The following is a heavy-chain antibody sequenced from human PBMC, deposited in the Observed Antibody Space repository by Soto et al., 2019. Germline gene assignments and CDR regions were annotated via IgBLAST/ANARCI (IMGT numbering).Heavy chain of an antibody. CDR2: ISPQGGST. CDR1: GFAFSSYA. V-gene: IGHV3-64D*06. J-gene: IGHJ4*02. Sequence: GGSLRLSCSASGFAFSSYAMHWVRQTPGKGLEYVSAISPQGGSTYYADSVKGRFTISRDDSKSTVYLQMSSLRPDDTAVYYCVNTTIARGAFDFWGQGTLVTVSS. D-gene: IGHD2-21*01. CDR3: VNTTIARGAFDF.